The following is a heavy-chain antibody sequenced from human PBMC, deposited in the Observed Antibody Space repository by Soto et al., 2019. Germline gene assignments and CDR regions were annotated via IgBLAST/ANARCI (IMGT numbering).Heavy chain of an antibody. CDR3: ARWLEAGTNLNGFDP. CDR2: IIPIFGTA. V-gene: IGHV1-69*01. D-gene: IGHD1-7*01. Sequence: QVQPVQSGAEVKKPGSSVKVSCKASGGTFSSYAISWVRQAPGQGLEWMGGIIPIFGTANYAQKFQGRVTITADESTSTAYMELRSMSSESTAVYYCARWLEAGTNLNGFDPWGQGTLVTVSS. CDR1: GGTFSSYA. J-gene: IGHJ5*02.